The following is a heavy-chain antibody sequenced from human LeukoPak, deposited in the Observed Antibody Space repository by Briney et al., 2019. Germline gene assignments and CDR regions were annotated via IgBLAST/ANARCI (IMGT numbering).Heavy chain of an antibody. J-gene: IGHJ4*02. D-gene: IGHD3-16*01. CDR2: IIPIFGTA. CDR1: GGTFSSYA. Sequence: SVKVSCKASGGTFSSYAISWVRQAPGQGLEWMGGIIPIFGTANNAQKFQGRVTITTDESTSTAYMELSSLRSEDTAVYYCARDTYAPHPYFDYWGQGTLVTVSS. CDR3: ARDTYAPHPYFDY. V-gene: IGHV1-69*05.